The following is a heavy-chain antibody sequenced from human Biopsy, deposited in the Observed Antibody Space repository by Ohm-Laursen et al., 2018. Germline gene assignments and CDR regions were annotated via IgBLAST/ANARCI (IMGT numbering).Heavy chain of an antibody. Sequence: GASVKVSCKASGGTFSSFGISWMRQAPGQGLEWMGEINSMFGTTNYAQTFQGRVTITADESTSTAYMEVSSLRSEDTAVYYCAKRGVERGRPLAYWGQGTLVTVSS. V-gene: IGHV1-69*13. J-gene: IGHJ4*02. CDR1: GGTFSSFG. D-gene: IGHD1-1*01. CDR3: AKRGVERGRPLAY. CDR2: INSMFGTT.